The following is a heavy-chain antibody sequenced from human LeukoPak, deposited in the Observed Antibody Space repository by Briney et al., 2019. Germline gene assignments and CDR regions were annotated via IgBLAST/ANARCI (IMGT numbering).Heavy chain of an antibody. CDR1: VGSISSSSHY. CDR3: ATLVVLAGTPSLDC. J-gene: IGHJ4*02. Sequence: PSETLSLTCNVSVGSISSSSHYWRWIRQPPGKGLEWIGSIYYSASTFYNPSLKGRVTMSVDTSKNQFSLKLRSMTSADTAMYYCATLVVLAGTPSLDCWGQGTLVTVSS. CDR2: IYYSAST. V-gene: IGHV4-39*01. D-gene: IGHD2-15*01.